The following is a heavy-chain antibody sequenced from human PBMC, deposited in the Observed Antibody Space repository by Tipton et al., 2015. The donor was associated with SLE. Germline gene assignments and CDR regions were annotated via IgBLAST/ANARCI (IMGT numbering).Heavy chain of an antibody. CDR2: IYTSGST. CDR3: AREGDDYDSSGDYYYYGMDV. Sequence: TLSLTCTVSGGSISSGSYYWSWIRQPAGKGLEWIGRIYTSGSTNYNPSLKSRVTMSVDTSKNQFSLKLSSVTAADTAVYYCAREGDDYDSSGDYYYYGMDVWGQGTTVTVSS. D-gene: IGHD3-22*01. CDR1: GGSISSGSYY. J-gene: IGHJ6*02. V-gene: IGHV4-61*02.